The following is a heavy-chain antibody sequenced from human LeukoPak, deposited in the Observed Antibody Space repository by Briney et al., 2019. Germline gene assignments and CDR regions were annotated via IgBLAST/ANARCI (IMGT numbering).Heavy chain of an antibody. J-gene: IGHJ6*03. CDR1: GGSISSHY. Sequence: SETLSLTCTVSGGSISSHYWSWIRQPAGKGLEWIGRTYTSGSTNYNPSLKSRVTMSVDTSKNQFSLKLSSVTAADTAVYYCARSTIFGVAPGIYYMDVWGKGTTVTVSS. CDR3: ARSTIFGVAPGIYYMDV. CDR2: TYTSGST. V-gene: IGHV4-4*07. D-gene: IGHD3-3*01.